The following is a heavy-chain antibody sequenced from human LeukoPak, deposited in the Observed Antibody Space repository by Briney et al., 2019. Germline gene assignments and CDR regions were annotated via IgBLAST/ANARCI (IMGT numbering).Heavy chain of an antibody. CDR3: ARHRGYSYGYVPFDY. CDR2: IYPGDSDT. V-gene: IGHV5-51*01. Sequence: GESLKISCKGSGYSFTSYWIGWVRQMPGKGLEWVGIIYPGDSDTRYSPSFQGQVTISADKSISTAYLQWSSLKASDTAMYYCARHRGYSYGYVPFDYWGQGTLVTVSS. J-gene: IGHJ4*02. D-gene: IGHD5-18*01. CDR1: GYSFTSYW.